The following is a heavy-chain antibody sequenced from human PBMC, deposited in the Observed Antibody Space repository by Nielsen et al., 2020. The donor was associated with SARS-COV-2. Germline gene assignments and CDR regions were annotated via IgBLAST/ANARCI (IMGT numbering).Heavy chain of an antibody. D-gene: IGHD6-13*01. V-gene: IGHV3-74*01. CDR1: GFTFSSYW. CDR3: AKVEAAAGTGY. Sequence: GGSLRLSCAASGFTFSSYWMHWVRQAPGKGLVWVSRINSDGSSTSYADSVKGRFTISRDNAKNSLYLQMNSLRAEDTALYYCAKVEAAAGTGYWGQGTLVTVSS. CDR2: INSDGSST. J-gene: IGHJ4*02.